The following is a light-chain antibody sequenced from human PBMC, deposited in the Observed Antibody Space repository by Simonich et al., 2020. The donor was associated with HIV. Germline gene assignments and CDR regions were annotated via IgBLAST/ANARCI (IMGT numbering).Light chain of an antibody. CDR1: SGSMASNY. Sequence: NFMLTQPHSVSESPGKTVTISCTRSSGSMASNYVQWYQQRPGSSPTPVIYEDNQRPSGVPDRFSGSIDSSSNSASLTSSGLKTEDEADYYCQSYDSSNWVFGGGTKLTVL. CDR2: EDN. J-gene: IGLJ3*02. CDR3: QSYDSSNWV. V-gene: IGLV6-57*01.